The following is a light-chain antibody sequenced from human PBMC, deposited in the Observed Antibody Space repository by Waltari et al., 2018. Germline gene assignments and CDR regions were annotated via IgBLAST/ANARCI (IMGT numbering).Light chain of an antibody. V-gene: IGLV3-27*01. CDR3: NCATDDNVRI. CDR1: IVTKKY. CDR2: KDT. Sequence: SYELTQPSSVSVSPDQTAKITCSGAIVTKKYVRWFQQKPGRAPVLVIYKDTERPSGIPERFSGSSSGTTVTLTISGAQGEDEAEYYCNCATDDNVRIFGGGTRLTVL. J-gene: IGLJ2*01.